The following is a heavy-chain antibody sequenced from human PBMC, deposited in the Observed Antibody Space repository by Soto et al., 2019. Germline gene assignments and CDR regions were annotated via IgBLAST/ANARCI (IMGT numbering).Heavy chain of an antibody. Sequence: QVQLQESGPGLVKPSETLSLTCTVSAGSISSYYWSWIRQPAGKGLEWLGRIYTSGSTNDNPSLKSRVTMSVDTSKTQFSLKLSSVTAADTAVYYWARDHGEGGNYSYYGMDVWGQGTTVTVSS. J-gene: IGHJ6*02. CDR3: ARDHGEGGNYSYYGMDV. V-gene: IGHV4-4*07. CDR1: AGSISSYY. CDR2: IYTSGST. D-gene: IGHD4-17*01.